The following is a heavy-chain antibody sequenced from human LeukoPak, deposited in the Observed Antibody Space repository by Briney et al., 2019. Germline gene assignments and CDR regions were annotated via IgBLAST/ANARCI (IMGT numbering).Heavy chain of an antibody. Sequence: ASVTVSCKASGYSFTSYGISWVRQAPGQGLEWMGWISAYNADTNYAQKFQGRVTMTRDTSISTAYMELSRLRSDDTAVYYCAREGSSWTQFDYWGQGTLVTVSS. CDR1: GYSFTSYG. D-gene: IGHD6-13*01. J-gene: IGHJ4*02. CDR2: ISAYNADT. CDR3: AREGSSWTQFDY. V-gene: IGHV1-18*01.